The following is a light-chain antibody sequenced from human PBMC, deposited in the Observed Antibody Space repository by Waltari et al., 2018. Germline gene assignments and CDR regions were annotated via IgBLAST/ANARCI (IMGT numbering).Light chain of an antibody. V-gene: IGKV3-15*01. CDR3: HQYNHWPRT. J-gene: IGKJ1*01. CDR2: RAS. CDR1: LSVSSD. Sequence: EIVMTQSPDTLSVSPGERATLSCRASLSVSSDLAWYQQKPGQAPRLLIYRASTRATDVPTRFRGSGSGTEFNLTISSLQSGDFALYYCHQYNHWPRTLGQGTKVEIK.